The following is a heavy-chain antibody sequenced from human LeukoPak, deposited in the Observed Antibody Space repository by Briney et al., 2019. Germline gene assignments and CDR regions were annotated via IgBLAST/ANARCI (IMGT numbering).Heavy chain of an antibody. Sequence: SETLSLTCTVSGGSISSYYWSWIRQTPGKGLEWIGYIYYSGSTNYNPSLNSRVTMSVDTSKNQFSLNLNSVTAADTAVYYCTRGCSSSWLGKFDYWGQGTLVTVSS. CDR3: TRGCSSSWLGKFDY. V-gene: IGHV4-59*01. J-gene: IGHJ4*02. CDR2: IYYSGST. D-gene: IGHD6-13*01. CDR1: GGSISSYY.